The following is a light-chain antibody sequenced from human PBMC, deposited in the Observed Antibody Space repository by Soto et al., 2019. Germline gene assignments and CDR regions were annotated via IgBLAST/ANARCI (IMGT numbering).Light chain of an antibody. CDR2: DAS. V-gene: IGKV3-11*01. CDR3: QQCNNWPQWT. Sequence: EIVLTQSPATLSLSPGERATLSCRASQSVGTFFAWYQQKPGQAPRLLIYDASNRATGIPPRFSGSGSGTDFTLTISSLEPDDFAVYYCQQCNNWPQWTFGQGTKVEI. CDR1: QSVGTF. J-gene: IGKJ1*01.